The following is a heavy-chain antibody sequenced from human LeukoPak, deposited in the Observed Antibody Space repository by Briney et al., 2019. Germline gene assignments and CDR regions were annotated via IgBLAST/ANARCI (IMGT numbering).Heavy chain of an antibody. CDR1: GFTFNKYA. CDR3: GWSREGYYYYYGMDV. V-gene: IGHV3-23*01. Sequence: AGGSLRLSCVASGFTFNKYAMSWVRQAPGKGLEWVSLMSEGGSTTYYADSVKGRFTISSGNSKNTVYLQMNSLRGEDTAVYYCGWSREGYYYYYGMDVWGQGTTVTVSS. J-gene: IGHJ6*02. CDR2: MSEGGSTT. D-gene: IGHD3-3*01.